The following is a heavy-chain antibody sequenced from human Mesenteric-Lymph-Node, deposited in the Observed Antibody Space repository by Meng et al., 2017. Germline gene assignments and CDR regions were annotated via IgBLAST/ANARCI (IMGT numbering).Heavy chain of an antibody. Sequence: GGSLRLSCVASGFSISNYQMNWVRQAPGKGLEWISFIDERPGRISYADSVRGRFTISRDDSKNTVYLQMNSLRADDTAVYYCAIAFNSGWSIGSYFDFWGQGTLVTVSS. CDR2: IDERPGRI. CDR1: GFSISNYQ. CDR3: AIAFNSGWSIGSYFDF. V-gene: IGHV3-48*03. D-gene: IGHD6-19*01. J-gene: IGHJ4*02.